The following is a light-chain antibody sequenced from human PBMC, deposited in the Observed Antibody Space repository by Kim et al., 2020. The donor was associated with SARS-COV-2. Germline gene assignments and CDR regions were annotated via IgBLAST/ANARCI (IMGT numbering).Light chain of an antibody. CDR2: GKY. CDR1: SLRSYY. V-gene: IGLV3-19*01. J-gene: IGLJ2*01. CDR3: NSRDSSGNVV. Sequence: VALGQAVRNTCQGNSLRSYYASWYQQKPGQAPVLVIYGKYNRPSGIPDRFSGSSSGNAASLTITGAQAENEADYYCNSRDSSGNVVFGGGTQLTVL.